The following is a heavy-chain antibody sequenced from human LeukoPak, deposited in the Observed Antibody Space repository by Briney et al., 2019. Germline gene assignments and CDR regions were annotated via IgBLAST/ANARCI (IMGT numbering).Heavy chain of an antibody. D-gene: IGHD3-10*01. CDR3: ARSYGSGSFLDY. Sequence: SVKVSCKASGGTFSSYAISWVRQAPGQGLEWMGGMIPIFGTTHYAQNLQGRATITMDESTGTAYMELSGLRSEDTAVYFCARSYGSGSFLDYWGQGTLVTVSS. CDR1: GGTFSSYA. V-gene: IGHV1-69*05. J-gene: IGHJ4*02. CDR2: MIPIFGTT.